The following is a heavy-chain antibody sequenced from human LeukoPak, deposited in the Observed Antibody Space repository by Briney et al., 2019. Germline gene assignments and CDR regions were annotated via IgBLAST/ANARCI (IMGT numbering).Heavy chain of an antibody. V-gene: IGHV3-30*01. CDR2: ISYDGSNK. Sequence: GGSLRLSCAASGFTFSSYAMHWVRQAPGKGLEWVAVISYDGSNKYYADSVKGRFTISRDNSKNTLYLQMNSLRAEDTAVYYCARPRSRGSYNWNAFDIWGQGTMVTVSS. D-gene: IGHD1-1*01. J-gene: IGHJ3*02. CDR3: ARPRSRGSYNWNAFDI. CDR1: GFTFSSYA.